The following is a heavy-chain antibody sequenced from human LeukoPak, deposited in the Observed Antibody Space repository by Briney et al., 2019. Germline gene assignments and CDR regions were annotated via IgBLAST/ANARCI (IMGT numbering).Heavy chain of an antibody. CDR3: GKRLGDGTDPFHY. V-gene: IGHV3-30*18. J-gene: IGHJ4*02. CDR1: GFTFSNYD. Sequence: LPGGSLRLSCGASGFTFSNYDMLWVRQTPVKGLEWVAVASRLESHRYYADSVRGRFTISRDNSKNTLYLQMSSLRAEDTAVYYCGKRLGDGTDPFHYWGQGTLVTVSS. D-gene: IGHD3-16*01. CDR2: ASRLESHR.